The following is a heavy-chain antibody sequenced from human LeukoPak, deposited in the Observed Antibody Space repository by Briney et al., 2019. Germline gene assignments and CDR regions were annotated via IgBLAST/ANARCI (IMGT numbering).Heavy chain of an antibody. CDR3: ARQGVKAVAGPHWYFDL. Sequence: GESLKISCKGSGYSFTSYWIGWVRQMPGKGLEWMGIIYPGDSDTRYSPSFQGQVTISADKSISTAYLQWSSLKASDTAMYYCARQGVKAVAGPHWYFDLWGRCTLVTVSS. V-gene: IGHV5-51*01. D-gene: IGHD6-19*01. CDR1: GYSFTSYW. CDR2: IYPGDSDT. J-gene: IGHJ2*01.